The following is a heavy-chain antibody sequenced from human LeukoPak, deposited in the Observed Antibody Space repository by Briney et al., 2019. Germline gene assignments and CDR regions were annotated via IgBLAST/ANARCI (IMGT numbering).Heavy chain of an antibody. Sequence: GGSLRLSRAASGFTFDDYAMHWVRQAPGKGLEWVSGISWNSGSIGYADSVKGRFTISRDNAKNSLYLQMNSLRAEDMALYYCAKASGGYDSSGYYEGDNYFDYWGQGTLVTVSS. CDR2: ISWNSGSI. V-gene: IGHV3-9*03. CDR1: GFTFDDYA. D-gene: IGHD3-22*01. CDR3: AKASGGYDSSGYYEGDNYFDY. J-gene: IGHJ4*02.